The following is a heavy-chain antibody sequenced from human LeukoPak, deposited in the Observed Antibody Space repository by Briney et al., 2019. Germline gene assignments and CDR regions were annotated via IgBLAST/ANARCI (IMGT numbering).Heavy chain of an antibody. CDR3: ARAMPHDNWFNP. CDR1: GFTFTDYW. D-gene: IGHD2-2*01. J-gene: IGHJ5*02. Sequence: GGSLRLSCAASGFTFTDYWMHWVRQVAGKGLVWVSRINGDLTNTTYADSVKGRFTISRDNAKNTLYLQMNSLRAEDTAVYYCARAMPHDNWFNPWGQGTLVTVSS. V-gene: IGHV3-74*03. CDR2: INGDLTNT.